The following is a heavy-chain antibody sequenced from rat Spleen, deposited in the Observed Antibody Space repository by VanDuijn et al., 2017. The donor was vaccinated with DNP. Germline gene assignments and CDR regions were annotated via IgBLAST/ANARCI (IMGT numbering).Heavy chain of an antibody. CDR1: GFTFSNYD. J-gene: IGHJ1*01. CDR2: ISTGGGST. V-gene: IGHV5-27*01. D-gene: IGHD1-8*01. CDR3: AKDIDNSNYWYFDI. Sequence: EVQLVESGGGLVQPGRSLKLSCAASGFTFSNYDMAWVRQAPTQGLEWVASISTGGGSTYYRDSAKGRFTISRDNAKSILYLQMESLRSEDTAAYYCAKDIDNSNYWYFDIWGPGTMVTVSS.